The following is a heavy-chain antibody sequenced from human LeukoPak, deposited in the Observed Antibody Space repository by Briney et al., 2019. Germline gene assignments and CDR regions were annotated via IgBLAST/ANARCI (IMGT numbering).Heavy chain of an antibody. D-gene: IGHD2-2*01. V-gene: IGHV1-69*04. CDR2: IIPILGIA. CDR1: GGTFSSYA. J-gene: IGHJ5*02. CDR3: ARDDCSSTSCYLGNWFDP. Sequence: GASVKVSCKASGGTFSSYAISWVRQAPGQGLEWMGRIIPILGIANYAQKFQGRVTITADKSTSTAYMELSSLRSEDTAVNYCARDDCSSTSCYLGNWFDPWGQGTLVTVSS.